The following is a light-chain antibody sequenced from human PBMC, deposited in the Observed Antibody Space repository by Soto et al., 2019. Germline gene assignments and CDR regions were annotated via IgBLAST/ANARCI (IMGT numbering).Light chain of an antibody. CDR2: DAS. Sequence: EIVMTQSPATLSVSPGERATLSCRASQSVNSNLAWYRQTPGQAPRLLISDASTRATGVPARFSGSGSGTEFTLTISSLQSEDSGIYYCQQYNFWPPLTFGGGTQVEIK. V-gene: IGKV3-15*01. J-gene: IGKJ4*01. CDR3: QQYNFWPPLT. CDR1: QSVNSN.